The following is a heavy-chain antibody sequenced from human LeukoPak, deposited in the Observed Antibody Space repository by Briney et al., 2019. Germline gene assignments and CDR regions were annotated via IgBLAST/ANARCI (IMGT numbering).Heavy chain of an antibody. Sequence: PSETLSLTCTVSGGSISSYYWNWIRQPPGKGLEWVGSIYYSGSTYYNPSLKSRVTISVDTSRNQFSLRLSSVTAADTAVYYCAGSHQLLLGWFDPWGQGTLVTVSS. D-gene: IGHD2-2*01. CDR1: GGSISSYY. CDR3: AGSHQLLLGWFDP. CDR2: IYYSGST. V-gene: IGHV4-59*12. J-gene: IGHJ5*02.